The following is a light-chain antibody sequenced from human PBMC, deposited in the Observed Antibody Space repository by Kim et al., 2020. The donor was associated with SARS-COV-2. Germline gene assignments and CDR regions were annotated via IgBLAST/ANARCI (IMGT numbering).Light chain of an antibody. Sequence: EIVMTQSPATLSVSPGGRATLSCRASRSVSSNLAWYQHKPGQAPRVLIYGTSTRATGIPARFSGSGSGTEFTLPISSLQSGDSAVYYCHQYNTWPPGTFGQGTKLEI. CDR3: HQYNTWPPGT. CDR1: RSVSSN. CDR2: GTS. V-gene: IGKV3-15*01. J-gene: IGKJ2*01.